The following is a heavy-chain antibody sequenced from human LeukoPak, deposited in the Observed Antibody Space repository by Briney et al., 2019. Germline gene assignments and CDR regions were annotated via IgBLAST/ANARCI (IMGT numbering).Heavy chain of an antibody. CDR1: GGSISTYY. D-gene: IGHD5-12*01. J-gene: IGHJ4*02. CDR3: ARGGGYASPIGY. Sequence: SETLSLTCTLSGGSISTYYWSWIRQPPGKGLEWIGYIYHSGSTNYNPSLKSRVTISVDTSKNQFSLKLSSVTAADTAVYYCARGGGYASPIGYWGLGTPVIVSS. V-gene: IGHV4-59*01. CDR2: IYHSGST.